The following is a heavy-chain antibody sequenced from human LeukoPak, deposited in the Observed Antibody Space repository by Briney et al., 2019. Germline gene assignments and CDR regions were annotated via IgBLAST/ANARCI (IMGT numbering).Heavy chain of an antibody. V-gene: IGHV4-34*01. D-gene: IGHD5-18*01. CDR2: ISHSGST. CDR1: GGSFSGYC. J-gene: IGHJ5*02. Sequence: PSETLSLTCAVYGGSFSGYCWSWIRQPPGKGLEWIGEISHSGSTNYNPSLKSRVTISVDTSKNQFSLKLSSVTAADTAVYYCARGTAMGSSWFDPWGQGTLVTVSS. CDR3: ARGTAMGSSWFDP.